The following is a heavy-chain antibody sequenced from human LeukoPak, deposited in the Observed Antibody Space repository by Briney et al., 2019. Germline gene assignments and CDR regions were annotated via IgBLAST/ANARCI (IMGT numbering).Heavy chain of an antibody. J-gene: IGHJ2*01. D-gene: IGHD6-13*01. CDR3: ARVSSSWYQDWYFDL. CDR1: GGSIGRSSYY. Sequence: SETLSLTCTVSGGSIGRSSYYWGWIRQPPGKGLEWIGNIYYSGKTDYNPSLKSRVTMSVDTSKNQFSLKLSSVTAADTAVYYCARVSSSWYQDWYFDLWGRGTLVTVSS. V-gene: IGHV4-39*07. CDR2: IYYSGKT.